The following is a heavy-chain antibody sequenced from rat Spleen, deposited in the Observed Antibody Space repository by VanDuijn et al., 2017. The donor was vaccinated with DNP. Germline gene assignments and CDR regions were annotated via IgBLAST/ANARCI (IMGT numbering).Heavy chain of an antibody. V-gene: IGHV5-22*01. CDR2: IRYDGGST. CDR1: GFIFSNYY. CDR3: ARWNSGHFDY. J-gene: IGHJ2*01. Sequence: EVQLVESGGGLVQPGRSMKLSCAASGFIFSNYYMAWVRQTPTEGLEWVAYIRYDGGSTKYGDSVKGRFTISRDNAKNTLYLQMNSLRSEDMATYYCARWNSGHFDYWGQGVMVTVSS. D-gene: IGHD4-3*01.